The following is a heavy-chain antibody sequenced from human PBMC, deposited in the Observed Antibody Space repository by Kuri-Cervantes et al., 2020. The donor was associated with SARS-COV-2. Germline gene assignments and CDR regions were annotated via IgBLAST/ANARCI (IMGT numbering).Heavy chain of an antibody. J-gene: IGHJ4*02. Sequence: SETLSLTCTVSGGSISSYYWSWIRQPPGKGQEWIGYIYYGGSTNYNPSLKSRVTISVDTSKNQFSLKLSSVTAADTAVYYCARGSSPTALIDYWGQGTLVTVSS. CDR1: GGSISSYY. CDR3: ARGSSPTALIDY. D-gene: IGHD6-13*01. CDR2: IYYGGST. V-gene: IGHV4-59*12.